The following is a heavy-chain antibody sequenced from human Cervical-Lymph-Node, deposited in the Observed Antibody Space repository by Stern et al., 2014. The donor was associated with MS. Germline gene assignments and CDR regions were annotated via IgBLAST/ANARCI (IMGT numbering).Heavy chain of an antibody. CDR3: AKAPIAMVGSYLDS. J-gene: IGHJ4*02. CDR2: ISFDGNKK. V-gene: IGHV3-30*18. D-gene: IGHD6-19*01. CDR1: GFTFSTYG. Sequence: QVQLMQSGGGVVQPGKSLRLSCAASGFTFSTYGMHWVRQAPGKGLEWVTFISFDGNKKYFADTVKGRFATTRDNSKDTLHLEMKSLTVDDTAVYYCAKAPIAMVGSYLDSWGQGTLVIVSS.